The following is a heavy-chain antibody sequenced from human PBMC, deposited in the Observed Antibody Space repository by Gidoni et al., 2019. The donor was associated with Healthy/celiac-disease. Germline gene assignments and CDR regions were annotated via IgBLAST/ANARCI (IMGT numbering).Heavy chain of an antibody. V-gene: IGHV1-46*03. CDR2: INPGGGST. D-gene: IGHD1-26*01. CDR3: ARVDSGSYYVGYFDY. J-gene: IGHJ4*02. CDR1: GYTFTSYY. Sequence: QVQLVQSGAEVKKPGASVKVSCKASGYTFTSYYMHWVRQAPGQGLEWMGIINPGGGSTSYAQKFQGRVTMTRDTSTSTVYMELSSLRSEDTAVYYCARVDSGSYYVGYFDYWGQGTLVTVSS.